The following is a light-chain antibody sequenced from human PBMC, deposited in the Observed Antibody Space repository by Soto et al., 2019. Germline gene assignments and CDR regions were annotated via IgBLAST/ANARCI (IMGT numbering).Light chain of an antibody. V-gene: IGLV2-14*03. J-gene: IGLJ1*01. Sequence: QSALTQPASVSGSPGQSITISCTGTSSDVGAYDYVSWYQQHPDKAPKLMIYEVSNRPSRVSNRFSGSKSVNTATLTISGLQAEDEADYYCSSYTSSSTRVFGTGT. CDR2: EVS. CDR3: SSYTSSSTRV. CDR1: SSDVGAYDY.